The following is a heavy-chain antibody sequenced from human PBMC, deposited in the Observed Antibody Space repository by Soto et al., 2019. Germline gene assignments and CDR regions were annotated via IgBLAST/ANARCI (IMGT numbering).Heavy chain of an antibody. J-gene: IGHJ4*02. D-gene: IGHD2-21*02. CDR3: AVSSCGGDCYSLFWVFDF. V-gene: IGHV1-2*02. Sequence: QAQLVQSGAELKKPGASVKVSCQASGYPFTGHYMHWVRQAPGQGLEWLGWINPNSGDTDYAQKFRDGVTMTRDTSITTGYRELSRLGSDGAAVYYCAVSSCGGDCYSLFWVFDFWGQGTLVTVSS. CDR2: INPNSGDT. CDR1: GYPFTGHY.